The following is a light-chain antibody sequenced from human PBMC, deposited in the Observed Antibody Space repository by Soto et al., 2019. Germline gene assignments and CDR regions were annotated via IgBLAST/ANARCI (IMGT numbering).Light chain of an antibody. CDR3: LQDNNYPRT. CDR1: MGIRSE. Sequence: IQMTQSPSSLSASVGEGITFICWTSMGIRSELSWFQQKPGRPPKLLIYGASILQSGVPSRFSGSGSGTDFTLTIDILQSEDFATYYCLQDNNYPRTFGTGTKVEVK. V-gene: IGKV1-6*01. CDR2: GAS. J-gene: IGKJ3*01.